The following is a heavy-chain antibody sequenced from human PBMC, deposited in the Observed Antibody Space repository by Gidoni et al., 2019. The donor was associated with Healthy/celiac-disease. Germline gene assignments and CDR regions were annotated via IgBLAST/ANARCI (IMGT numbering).Heavy chain of an antibody. J-gene: IGHJ4*02. CDR3: TRLAYYDFWSGYHEGGY. CDR2: IRSKANSYET. D-gene: IGHD3-3*01. V-gene: IGHV3-73*02. CDR1: GFTFSGSA. Sequence: EVQLVESGGGLVQPGGSLKLSCAASGFTFSGSAMHWVRQASGKGLEWVGRIRSKANSYETAYAAPVKGRFTISRDDSKNTAYLQMNSLKTEDTAVYYCTRLAYYDFWSGYHEGGYWGQGTLVTVSS.